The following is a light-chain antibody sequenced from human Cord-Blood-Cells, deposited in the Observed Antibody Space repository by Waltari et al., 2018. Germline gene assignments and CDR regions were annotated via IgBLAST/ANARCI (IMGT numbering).Light chain of an antibody. CDR1: ALPKQY. CDR3: QSADSSGTLVV. CDR2: KDS. Sequence: SYELTQPPSVSVSPGQTARITCSGDALPKQYAYWYQQKPGKAPVLVIYKDSERTSGLPGRFSGSSSGTTVTLTIRGVQAEDEADYCCQSADSSGTLVVFGGRTKLTVL. V-gene: IGLV3-25*03. J-gene: IGLJ2*01.